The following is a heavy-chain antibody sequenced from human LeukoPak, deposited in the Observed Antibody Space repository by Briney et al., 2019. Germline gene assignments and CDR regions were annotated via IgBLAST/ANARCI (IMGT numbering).Heavy chain of an antibody. Sequence: GGSLRLSCAASGFTFSSYAMSWVRQAPGKGLEWVSAISGSGGSTYYADSVKGRFTMSRDNARNSLYLQMNSLRADDTAVYYCATVGRSKVGGYWGQGILVTVSS. CDR3: ATVGRSKVGGY. CDR2: ISGSGGST. D-gene: IGHD4-23*01. V-gene: IGHV3-23*01. J-gene: IGHJ4*02. CDR1: GFTFSSYA.